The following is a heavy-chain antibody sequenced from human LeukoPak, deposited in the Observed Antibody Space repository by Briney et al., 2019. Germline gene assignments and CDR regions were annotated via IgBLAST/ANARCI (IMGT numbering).Heavy chain of an antibody. CDR2: VFHDGSP. Sequence: SETLSLTCAVSGGSISSSSWWSWVRQPPGKGLEWIGEVFHDGSPNYNPSFRGRVTILVDKSKNQFPLNLGSLTAADTAMYYCARDPNIVSAVTLRAFDIWGQGTMVSVSS. V-gene: IGHV4-4*02. J-gene: IGHJ3*02. CDR3: ARDPNIVSAVTLRAFDI. D-gene: IGHD5/OR15-5a*01. CDR1: GGSISSSSW.